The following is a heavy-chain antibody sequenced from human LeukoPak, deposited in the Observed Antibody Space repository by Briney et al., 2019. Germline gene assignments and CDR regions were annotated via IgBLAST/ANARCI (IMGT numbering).Heavy chain of an antibody. CDR2: ISYDGSNK. CDR3: ARALRGDGYNLGY. Sequence: PGGSLRLSCAASGFTFSSYGMHWVRQAPGKGLEWVAVISYDGSNKYYADSVKGRFTISRDNSKNTLYLQMNSLRAEDTAVYYCARALRGDGYNLGYWGQGTLVTVSS. CDR1: GFTFSSYG. D-gene: IGHD5-24*01. J-gene: IGHJ4*02. V-gene: IGHV3-30*03.